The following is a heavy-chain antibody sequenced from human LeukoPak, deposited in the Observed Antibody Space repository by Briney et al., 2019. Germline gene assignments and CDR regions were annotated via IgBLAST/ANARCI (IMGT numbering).Heavy chain of an antibody. CDR1: GFTFSSYS. V-gene: IGHV3-21*01. CDR3: ARESWCRVSVYFDY. CDR2: ISSSSSYI. J-gene: IGHJ4*02. D-gene: IGHD6-13*01. Sequence: GGSLRLSCAASGFTFSSYSMNWVRQAPGKGLEWVSSISSSSSYIYYADSVKGRFTISRDNAKNSLYLQMNSLRAEDTAVYYCARESWCRVSVYFDYWGQGTLVTVSS.